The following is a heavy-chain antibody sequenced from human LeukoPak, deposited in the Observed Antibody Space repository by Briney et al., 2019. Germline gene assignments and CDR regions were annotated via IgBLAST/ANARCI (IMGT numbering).Heavy chain of an antibody. CDR1: GGSFSGYY. D-gene: IGHD5-24*01. CDR2: INHSGST. Sequence: SETLSLTCAVYGGSFSGYYWNGIRQPPGKGLEWIGEINHSGSTNYNSSLKSRVTISVDTSQFSLKLNSVTAADTAVYYCARVDGGAFDIWGQGTMVTVSS. V-gene: IGHV4-34*01. J-gene: IGHJ3*02. CDR3: ARVDGGAFDI.